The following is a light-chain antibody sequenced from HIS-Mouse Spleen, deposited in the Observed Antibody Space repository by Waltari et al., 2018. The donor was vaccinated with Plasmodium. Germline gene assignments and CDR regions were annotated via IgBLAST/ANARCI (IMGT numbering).Light chain of an antibody. CDR1: QDISNY. J-gene: IGKJ2*01. V-gene: IGKV1-33*01. Sequence: IQMTQFPSSLSASVGDRVTITCQASQDISNYLNWYQQKPGKAPKLLIYDASNLETGVPSRFSGSGSGTDFTFTISSLQPEDIATYYCQQYDNLPPYTFGQGTKLEIK. CDR3: QQYDNLPPYT. CDR2: DAS.